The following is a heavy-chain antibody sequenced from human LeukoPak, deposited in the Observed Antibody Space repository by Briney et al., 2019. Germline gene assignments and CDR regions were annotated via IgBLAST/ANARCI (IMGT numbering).Heavy chain of an antibody. CDR2: ISSSSFI. D-gene: IGHD2-2*01. CDR3: ARDPSTSQYYYYYYYMDV. V-gene: IGHV3-21*01. CDR1: EFSFSSYS. J-gene: IGHJ6*03. Sequence: GGSLRLSCEASEFSFSSYSLNWVRQAPGKGLEWVASISSSSFIYYADSVKGRFTVSRDNAKNSLSLQMNSLRAEDTAVYYCARDPSTSQYYYYYYYMDVWGKGTTVTVSS.